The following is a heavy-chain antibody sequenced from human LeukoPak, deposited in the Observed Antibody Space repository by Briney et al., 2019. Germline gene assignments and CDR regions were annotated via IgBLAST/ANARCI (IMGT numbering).Heavy chain of an antibody. D-gene: IGHD1-1*01. V-gene: IGHV1-2*02. CDR2: INPNSGGT. J-gene: IGHJ5*02. Sequence: ASVKVSCKASGYTFTGYYMHWVRQAPGQGLEWMGWINPNSGGTNYAQKFQGRVTMTRDTSISTAYMELSRLRSDDTAVYYCARSRPNWNHRRFDPWGQGTLVTVSS. CDR1: GYTFTGYY. CDR3: ARSRPNWNHRRFDP.